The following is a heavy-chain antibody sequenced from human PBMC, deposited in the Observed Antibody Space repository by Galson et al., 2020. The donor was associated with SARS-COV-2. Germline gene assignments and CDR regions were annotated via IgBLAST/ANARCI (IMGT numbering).Heavy chain of an antibody. J-gene: IGHJ6*02. V-gene: IGHV4-59*13. Sequence: TCTVSGGSISSYYWSWIRQSPGKGLEWIGYVYYSGSTNYNPSLKSRVTISIDTSKKQFTLNLSSVTAADTAVYYCAREYYYDSSEDYYGIDVWGQGTTVTVSS. D-gene: IGHD3-22*01. CDR3: AREYYYDSSEDYYGIDV. CDR2: VYYSGST. CDR1: GGSISSYY.